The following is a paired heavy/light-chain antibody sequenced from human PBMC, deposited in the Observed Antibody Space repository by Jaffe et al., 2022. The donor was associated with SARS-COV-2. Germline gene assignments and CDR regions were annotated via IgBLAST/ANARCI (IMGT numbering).Light chain of an antibody. CDR1: QSVSNSY. V-gene: IGKV3-20*01. J-gene: IGKJ1*01. Sequence: EIVLTQSPGTLSLSPGERATLSCRASQSVSNSYLAWYQQKPGQAPRLLIYGASSRATGIPERLSGSGSGTDFTLTISRLEPEDFAVYYCQQYGSSPWTFGQGTKVEI. CDR2: GAS. CDR3: QQYGSSPWT.
Heavy chain of an antibody. Sequence: QVQLQESGPGLVKPSQTLSLTCTVSGGSISSGGYYWSWIRQHPGKGLEWIGYIYYSGSTSYNPSLKSRVSISVDTSKNQFSLKVSPVAAADTAVYFCARAGLFDFWSGSYPLDSWGQGTLVTVSS. D-gene: IGHD3-3*01. CDR1: GGSISSGGYY. CDR2: IYYSGST. J-gene: IGHJ4*02. V-gene: IGHV4-31*03. CDR3: ARAGLFDFWSGSYPLDS.